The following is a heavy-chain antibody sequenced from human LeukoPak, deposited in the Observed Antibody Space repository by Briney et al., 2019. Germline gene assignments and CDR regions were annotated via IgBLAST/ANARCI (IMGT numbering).Heavy chain of an antibody. V-gene: IGHV3-23*01. J-gene: IGHJ4*02. D-gene: IGHD5-18*01. CDR2: ISGSGGST. CDR3: AKIRLITEYSYGSFYFDY. Sequence: TGGSLRLSCAASGFTFSSYAMSWVRQAPGKGPEWVSAISGSGGSTYYADSVKGRFTISRDNSKNTLYLQMNSLRAEDTAVYYCAKIRLITEYSYGSFYFDYWGQGTLVTVSS. CDR1: GFTFSSYA.